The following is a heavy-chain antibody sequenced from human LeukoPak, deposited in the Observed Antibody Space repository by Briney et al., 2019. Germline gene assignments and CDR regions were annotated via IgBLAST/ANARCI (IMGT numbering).Heavy chain of an antibody. D-gene: IGHD3-10*01. CDR3: ARDRRLLYFGELFHDAFDI. CDR1: GFRFSDFA. V-gene: IGHV3-23*01. Sequence: GGSLRLSCAASGFRFSDFAMSWVRQAPEKGLECVSVISASGGRTYSAESVKARFTISRDNSKNTLYLEMNSLTADDTAVYYCARDRRLLYFGELFHDAFDIWGQGTIVTVSS. J-gene: IGHJ3*02. CDR2: ISASGGRT.